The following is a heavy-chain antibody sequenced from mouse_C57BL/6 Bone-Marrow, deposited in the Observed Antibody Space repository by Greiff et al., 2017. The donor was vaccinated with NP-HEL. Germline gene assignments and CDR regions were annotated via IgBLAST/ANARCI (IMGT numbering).Heavy chain of an antibody. V-gene: IGHV1-5*01. J-gene: IGHJ1*03. Sequence: EVQLQQSGTVLARPGASVKMSCKTSGYTFTSYWMHWVKQRPGQGLEWIGAIYPGNSDTSYNQKFKGKAKLTAVTSASTAYMELSSLTNEDSAVYYCSRNNSVGSYWYFDVWGTGTTVTVSS. D-gene: IGHD1-1*02. CDR3: SRNNSVGSYWYFDV. CDR2: IYPGNSDT. CDR1: GYTFTSYW.